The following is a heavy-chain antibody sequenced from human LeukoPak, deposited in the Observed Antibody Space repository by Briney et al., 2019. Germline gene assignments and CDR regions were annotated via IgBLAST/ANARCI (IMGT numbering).Heavy chain of an antibody. D-gene: IGHD6-13*01. CDR1: GYTFTYYY. CDR2: INPSGGST. Sequence: ASVKVSCKASGYTFTYYYMYWVRQAPGQGLEWMGLINPSGGSTSYVQELQGRVTMTRDTSTSTAYMELSRLRSDDTAVYYCARDKEQQQIYDYWGQGTLVTVSS. J-gene: IGHJ4*02. V-gene: IGHV1-46*04. CDR3: ARDKEQQQIYDY.